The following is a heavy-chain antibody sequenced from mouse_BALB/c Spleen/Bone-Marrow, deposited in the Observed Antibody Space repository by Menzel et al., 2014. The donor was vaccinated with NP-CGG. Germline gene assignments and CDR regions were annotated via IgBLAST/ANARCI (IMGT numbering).Heavy chain of an antibody. CDR1: GFSLTSYG. CDR2: IWRGGST. V-gene: IGHV2-5-1*01. CDR3: AKNGGYDGWFAY. D-gene: IGHD2-14*01. J-gene: IGHJ3*01. Sequence: VQLQQSGPSLVQPSQSLSITCTVSGFSLTSYGVHWVRQSPGKGLEWLGVIWRGGSTDYNAAFMSRLSITKDNSKIQVFFKMNSLQADDTAIYYCAKNGGYDGWFAYWGQGTLVTVSA.